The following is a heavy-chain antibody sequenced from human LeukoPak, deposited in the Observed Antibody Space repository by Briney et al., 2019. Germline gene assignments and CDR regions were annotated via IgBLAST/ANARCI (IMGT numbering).Heavy chain of an antibody. J-gene: IGHJ4*02. CDR2: ISYDGSNK. D-gene: IGHD3-22*01. CDR3: ARDRYYDSSGYYRY. V-gene: IGHV3-30-3*01. CDR1: GFTFSSYA. Sequence: GGSLRLSCAASGFTFSSYAMHWVRQAPGKGLEWVAVISYDGSNKYYADSVKGRFTISRDNSKNTLYLQMNSLRAEDTAVYYCARDRYYDSSGYYRYRGQGTLVTVSS.